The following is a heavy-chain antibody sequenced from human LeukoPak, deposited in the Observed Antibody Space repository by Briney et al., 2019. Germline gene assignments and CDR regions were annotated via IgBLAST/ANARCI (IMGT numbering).Heavy chain of an antibody. D-gene: IGHD2-15*01. Sequence: SETLSLTCTVSGYSISGGYYWGWIRPPPGKGLEWIGRIYHSGSTYYNPSLKSRVTISVDTSKNQFSLKLSSVTAADTAVYYCARDVVVAAREDWFDPWGQGTLVTVSS. CDR1: GYSISGGYY. CDR3: ARDVVVAAREDWFDP. J-gene: IGHJ5*02. V-gene: IGHV4-38-2*02. CDR2: IYHSGST.